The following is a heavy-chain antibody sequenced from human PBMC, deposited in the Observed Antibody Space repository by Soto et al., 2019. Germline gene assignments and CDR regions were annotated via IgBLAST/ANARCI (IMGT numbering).Heavy chain of an antibody. V-gene: IGHV2-5*02. Sequence: QITLKESGPTLVKPTQTLTLTCTFSGFSLSTGGVGVGWIRQPPGKGLEWLALIYWDDDKRYSPSLKSRLTVTNDAHNDQVLLTRPNMTPLDTATNYCVLSHCGGDCLRSYSSHYYYGIEVWGQGTPVTVFS. J-gene: IGHJ6*02. CDR3: VLSHCGGDCLRSYSSHYYYGIEV. CDR1: GFSLSTGGVG. D-gene: IGHD2-21*02. CDR2: IYWDDDK.